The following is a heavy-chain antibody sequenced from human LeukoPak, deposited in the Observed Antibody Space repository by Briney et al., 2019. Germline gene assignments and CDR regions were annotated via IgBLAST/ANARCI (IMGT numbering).Heavy chain of an antibody. J-gene: IGHJ4*02. D-gene: IGHD4-17*01. Sequence: PSETLSLTCTVSGGSISSSSYYWGWIRQPPGKGLEWIGSIYYSGSTYYNPSLKSRVTISVDTSKNQFSLKLSSVTAADTAVYYCARGATEKATVTVLDSWGQGTLVTVSS. CDR1: GGSISSSSYY. V-gene: IGHV4-39*07. CDR2: IYYSGST. CDR3: ARGATEKATVTVLDS.